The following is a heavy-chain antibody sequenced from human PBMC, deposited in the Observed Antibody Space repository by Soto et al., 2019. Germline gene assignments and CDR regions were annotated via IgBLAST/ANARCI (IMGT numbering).Heavy chain of an antibody. CDR3: AREGGYCSGGSCCLFDP. V-gene: IGHV1-2*02. CDR1: GYTFTGYY. D-gene: IGHD2-15*01. Sequence: GASVKVSCKASGYTFTGYYMHCVRQAPGQGLEWMGWINPNSGGTNYAQKFQGRVTMTRDTSISTAYMELSRLRSDDTAVYYCAREGGYCSGGSCCLFDPWGQGTLVTVSS. CDR2: INPNSGGT. J-gene: IGHJ5*02.